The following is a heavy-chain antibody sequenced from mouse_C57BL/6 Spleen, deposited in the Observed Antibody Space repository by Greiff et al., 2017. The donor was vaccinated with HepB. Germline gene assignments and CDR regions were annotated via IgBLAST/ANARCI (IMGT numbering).Heavy chain of an antibody. CDR2: IYPGDGDT. J-gene: IGHJ1*03. Sequence: VQLQQSGPELVKPGASVKISCKASGYAFSSSWMNWVKQRPGKGLEWIGRIYPGDGDTNYNGKLKGKATLTEDKSSSTAYMQLSSLTSEDSAVYFCARRGITTVVAHWYFDVWGTGTTVTVSS. CDR3: ARRGITTVVAHWYFDV. V-gene: IGHV1-82*01. D-gene: IGHD1-1*01. CDR1: GYAFSSSW.